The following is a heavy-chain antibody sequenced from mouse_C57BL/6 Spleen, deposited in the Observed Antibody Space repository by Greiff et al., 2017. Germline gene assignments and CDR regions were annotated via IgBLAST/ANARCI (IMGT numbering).Heavy chain of an antibody. Sequence: QVQLQQPGAELVRPGSSVKLSCKASGYTFTSYWMDWVQQRPGQGLEWIGNIYPSDSETHYNQTFKDKATLTVDKSSRTAYMQLSSRASEESAVYSCARWGSSGYWGQGTTLTVSS. V-gene: IGHV1-61*01. CDR3: ARWGSSGY. CDR1: GYTFTSYW. D-gene: IGHD3-1*01. CDR2: IYPSDSET. J-gene: IGHJ2*01.